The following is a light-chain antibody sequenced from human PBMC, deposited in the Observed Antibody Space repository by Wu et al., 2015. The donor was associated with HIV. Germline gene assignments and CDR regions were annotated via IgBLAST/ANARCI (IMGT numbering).Light chain of an antibody. CDR1: QSVSSN. CDR2: GAS. V-gene: IGKV3-15*01. CDR3: QQYGSSPYT. J-gene: IGKJ2*01. Sequence: EIVMTQSPATLSVSPGERATLSCRAGQSVSSNLAWYQHKRGQAPRLLIYGASTRATGIPARLSGSGSGTEFTLTISRLEPEDFAVYYCQQYGSSPYTFGQGTKLEIK.